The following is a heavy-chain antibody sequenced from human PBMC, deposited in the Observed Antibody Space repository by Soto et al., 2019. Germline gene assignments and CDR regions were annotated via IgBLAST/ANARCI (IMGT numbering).Heavy chain of an antibody. CDR2: IIPIFGTA. CDR1: GGTFSSYA. V-gene: IGHV1-69*13. Sequence: SVKVSCKASGGTFSSYAISWVRQAPGQGLEWMGGIIPIFGTANYAQKSQGRVTITADESTSTAYMELSSLRSEDTAVYYCARDTGYCSGGSCYRYYYYYGMDVWGQGTTVTVSS. D-gene: IGHD2-15*01. CDR3: ARDTGYCSGGSCYRYYYYYGMDV. J-gene: IGHJ6*02.